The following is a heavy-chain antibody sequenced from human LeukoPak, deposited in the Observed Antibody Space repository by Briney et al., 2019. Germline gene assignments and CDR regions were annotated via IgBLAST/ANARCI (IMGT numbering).Heavy chain of an antibody. V-gene: IGHV3-30*04. D-gene: IGHD3-10*01. CDR1: GFTFSSYA. Sequence: GGSLRLSCAASGFTFSSYAMHWVRQAPGKGLEWVAVISYDGSNKYYADSVKGRFTISRDNSKNTLYLQMNSLRAEDTAVYYCARDFGRYYFDYWGQGTLVTVSS. CDR3: ARDFGRYYFDY. CDR2: ISYDGSNK. J-gene: IGHJ4*02.